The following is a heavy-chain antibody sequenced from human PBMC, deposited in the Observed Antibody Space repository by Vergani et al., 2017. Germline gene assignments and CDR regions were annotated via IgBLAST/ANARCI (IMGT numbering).Heavy chain of an antibody. Sequence: EVQLVESGGGLVQPGGSLRLSCAASGFTFSSYEMNWVRQAPGKGLEWVSYISSSGSTIYYADSVKGRFTISRDNSKNSLYLQMNSLRAEDTAVYYCARDSAAAGTPFDYWGQGTLVTVSS. CDR2: ISSSGSTI. V-gene: IGHV3-48*03. D-gene: IGHD6-13*01. J-gene: IGHJ4*02. CDR1: GFTFSSYE. CDR3: ARDSAAAGTPFDY.